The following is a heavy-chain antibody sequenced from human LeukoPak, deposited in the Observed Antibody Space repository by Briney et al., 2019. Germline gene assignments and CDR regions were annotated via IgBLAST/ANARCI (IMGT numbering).Heavy chain of an antibody. CDR3: ARDYYDSSGYYTSWYFDY. V-gene: IGHV3-53*01. CDR2: IYIGGST. Sequence: GGSLRLSCAASGSTVSSNYISWVRQAPGKGLEWVLVIYIGGSTYYADSVKGRFTISRDNSKNTLYLQMNSLRAEDTAVYYCARDYYDSSGYYTSWYFDYWGQGTLVTVSS. D-gene: IGHD3-22*01. CDR1: GSTVSSNY. J-gene: IGHJ4*02.